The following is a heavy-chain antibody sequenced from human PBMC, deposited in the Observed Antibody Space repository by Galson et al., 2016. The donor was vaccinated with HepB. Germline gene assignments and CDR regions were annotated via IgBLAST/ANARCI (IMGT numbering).Heavy chain of an antibody. J-gene: IGHJ4*02. CDR3: AKSSGIWFGYFDS. V-gene: IGHV3-23*01. CDR2: ISGSGGGDTTT. Sequence: SLRLSCAASGFTFSSQAMTWVRQAPGKGLESVSCISGSGGGDTTTWYADSVRGRFANTRDDSKNTVYLQMNSLRADDTAVYYCAKSSGIWFGYFDSWGRGTLVTASS. CDR1: GFTFSSQA. D-gene: IGHD3-10*01.